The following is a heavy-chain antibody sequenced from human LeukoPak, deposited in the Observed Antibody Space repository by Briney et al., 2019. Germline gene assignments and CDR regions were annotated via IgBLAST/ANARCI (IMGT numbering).Heavy chain of an antibody. CDR2: INSDESGR. V-gene: IGHV3-74*01. CDR1: GFTFSTYW. J-gene: IGHJ4*02. Sequence: GGSLRLSCAASGFTFSTYWMHWVRQIPGKGLVWVSRINSDESGRSYADSVKGRFTISRDNAKNTLYLQMNSLRAEDTAVYYCARSIEDYYDSSGFYAYWDQGTLVTVSS. CDR3: ARSIEDYYDSSGFYAY. D-gene: IGHD3-22*01.